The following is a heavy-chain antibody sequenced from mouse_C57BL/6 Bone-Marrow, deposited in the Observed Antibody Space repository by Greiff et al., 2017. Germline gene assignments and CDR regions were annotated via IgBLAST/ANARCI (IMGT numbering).Heavy chain of an antibody. V-gene: IGHV1-26*01. D-gene: IGHD1-3*01. CDR3: AIDNPDWFAY. J-gene: IGHJ3*01. CDR2: INPNNGGT. Sequence: EVQLQQSGPELVKPGASVKISCKASGYTFTDYYMNWVKQSHGKSLEWIGDINPNNGGTSYNQKFKGKATLTVDKSSSTAYMELRSLTSEDSAVYYCAIDNPDWFAYWGQGTLVTVSA. CDR1: GYTFTDYY.